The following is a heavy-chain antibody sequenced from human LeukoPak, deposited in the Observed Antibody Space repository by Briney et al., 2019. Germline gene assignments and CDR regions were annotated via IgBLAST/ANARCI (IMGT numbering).Heavy chain of an antibody. CDR2: IWYDGSNK. CDR1: GFTFSSYG. CDR3: AKAGAVAVGDY. V-gene: IGHV3-33*06. D-gene: IGHD6-19*01. Sequence: GGSLRLSCAASGFTFSSYGMHWVRQAPGRGLEGVAVIWYDGSNKYYADSVKGRFTISRDNSKNTLYLQMNSLRAEDTAVYYCAKAGAVAVGDYWGQGTLVTVSS. J-gene: IGHJ4*02.